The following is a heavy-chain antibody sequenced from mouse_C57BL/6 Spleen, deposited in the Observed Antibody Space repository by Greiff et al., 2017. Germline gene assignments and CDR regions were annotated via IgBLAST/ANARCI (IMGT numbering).Heavy chain of an antibody. D-gene: IGHD1-1*01. CDR1: GYSITSGYY. V-gene: IGHV3-6*01. Sequence: EVKLVESGPGLVKPSQSLSLTCSVTGYSITSGYYWNWIRQFPGNKLEWMGYISYDGSNNYNPSLKNRISITRDTSKNQFFLKLNSVTTEDTATYYCAREGYGSSYDYAMDYWGQGTSVTVSS. CDR2: ISYDGSN. J-gene: IGHJ4*01. CDR3: AREGYGSSYDYAMDY.